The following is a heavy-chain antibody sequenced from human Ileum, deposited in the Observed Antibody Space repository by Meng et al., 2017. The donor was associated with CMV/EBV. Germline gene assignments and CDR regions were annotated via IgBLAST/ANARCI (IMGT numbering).Heavy chain of an antibody. Sequence: TLRSYAISWVRQAPGQGLGWMGGIIPIFGTANYAQKFQGRVTITTDESTSTAYMELSSLRSEDTAVYYCARGGDFWSGYYTLNWFDPWGQGTLVTVSS. CDR3: ARGGDFWSGYYTLNWFDP. V-gene: IGHV1-69*05. J-gene: IGHJ5*02. CDR2: IIPIFGTA. CDR1: TLRSYA. D-gene: IGHD3-3*01.